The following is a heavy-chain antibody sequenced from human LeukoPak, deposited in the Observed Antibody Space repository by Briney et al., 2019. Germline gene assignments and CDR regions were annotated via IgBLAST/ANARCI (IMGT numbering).Heavy chain of an antibody. Sequence: GGSLRLSCAASGFTFSSYWMSWVRQAPGKGLEWVANIKQDGSEKYYVDSVKGRFTISRDNAKNSLYLQMNSLRADDTAMYYCARDALHSGYDTINYYYYYGMDVWGQGTTVTVSS. CDR2: IKQDGSEK. J-gene: IGHJ6*02. CDR3: ARDALHSGYDTINYYYYYGMDV. CDR1: GFTFSSYW. V-gene: IGHV3-7*01. D-gene: IGHD5-12*01.